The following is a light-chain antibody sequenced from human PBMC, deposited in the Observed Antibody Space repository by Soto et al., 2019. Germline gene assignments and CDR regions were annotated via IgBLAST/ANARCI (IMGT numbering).Light chain of an antibody. CDR3: TSYTTSGGVV. V-gene: IGLV2-14*01. CDR1: SSDVGGYNY. CDR2: DVS. J-gene: IGLJ2*01. Sequence: QSALTQPASVSGSPGQSITISCTGTSSDVGGYNYVSWYQQHPGKAPKLMIYDVSNRPSGVSNRFSGSKSGNTASLTISGLQGEDEADYYCTSYTTSGGVVFGGGTKLTVL.